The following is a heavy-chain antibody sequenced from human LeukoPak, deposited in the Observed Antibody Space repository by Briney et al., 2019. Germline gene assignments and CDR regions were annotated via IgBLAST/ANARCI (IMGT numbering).Heavy chain of an antibody. J-gene: IGHJ2*01. CDR2: INPNSSDT. CDR1: GYTFTGYY. V-gene: IGHV1-2*02. D-gene: IGHD3-10*01. Sequence: GESLKISCKASGYTFTGYYMHWVRPAPGQGLEWIGWINPNSSDTKYAQQFQGRVTMTKDTSISTAYMELSRLRSDDTAVYYCARDRTMVRGVRSYWYFDLWGRGTLVTVSS. CDR3: ARDRTMVRGVRSYWYFDL.